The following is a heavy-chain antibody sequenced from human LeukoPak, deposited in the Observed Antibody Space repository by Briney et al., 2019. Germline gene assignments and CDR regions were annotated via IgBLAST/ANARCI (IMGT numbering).Heavy chain of an antibody. D-gene: IGHD3-10*01. Sequence: SETLSLTCSVSGGSLSSDNYYWNWLRQPAGKGLEWIGRVYTTGSTNYNPSLKSRVTISVDTSKNQSSLKVSSVTAADTAVYYCARASYGSGSYYEDYFYYMDVWGKGTTVTISS. J-gene: IGHJ6*03. V-gene: IGHV4-61*02. CDR2: VYTTGST. CDR1: GGSLSSDNYY. CDR3: ARASYGSGSYYEDYFYYMDV.